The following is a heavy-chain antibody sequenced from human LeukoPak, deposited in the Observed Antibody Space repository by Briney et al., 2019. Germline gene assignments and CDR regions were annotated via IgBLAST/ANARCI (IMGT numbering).Heavy chain of an antibody. J-gene: IGHJ6*04. D-gene: IGHD3-10*01. V-gene: IGHV3-15*01. CDR2: IKSKTDGGTT. CDR1: GFTFSNAW. Sequence: TGGSLRLSCAASGFTFSNAWMSWVRQAPGKGLEWVGRIKSKTDGGTTDYAAPVKGRFTISRDDSKNTLYLQMNSLKTEDTAVYYCTTDVITMVRGGLVDVWGKGTTVTVSS. CDR3: TTDVITMVRGGLVDV.